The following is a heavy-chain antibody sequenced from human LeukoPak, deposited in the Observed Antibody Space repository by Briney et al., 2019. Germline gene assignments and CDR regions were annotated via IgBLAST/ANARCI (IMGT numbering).Heavy chain of an antibody. CDR1: GLTFSSYV. V-gene: IGHV3-23*01. D-gene: IGHD3-9*01. CDR3: AKGLLRSGYYLDY. CDR2: ISASGGST. J-gene: IGHJ4*02. Sequence: GGSLRLSCAASGLTFSSYVMSWIRQAPGKGLEWVSGISASGGSTYYADSVKGRFTISRDNSKNTLYLQMNSLRAEDTAVYYCAKGLLRSGYYLDYWGQGTLVTVSS.